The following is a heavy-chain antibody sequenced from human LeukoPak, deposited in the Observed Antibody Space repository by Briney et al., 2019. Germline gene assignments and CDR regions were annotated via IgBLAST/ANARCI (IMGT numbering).Heavy chain of an antibody. Sequence: PGGSLRLSCAVSGFTLDDYTMYWVRQAPGKGLEWVSLITWDGRRIHYADSVKGRFTIFKDHSKNSLHLEMTSLSSEDSGLYYCAKGYDILTGYLDYWGQGTLATVSS. CDR1: GFTLDDYT. J-gene: IGHJ4*02. D-gene: IGHD3-9*01. V-gene: IGHV3-43*01. CDR2: ITWDGRRI. CDR3: AKGYDILTGYLDY.